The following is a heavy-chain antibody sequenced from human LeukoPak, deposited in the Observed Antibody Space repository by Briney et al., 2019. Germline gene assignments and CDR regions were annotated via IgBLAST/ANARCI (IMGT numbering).Heavy chain of an antibody. D-gene: IGHD3-3*01. J-gene: IGHJ4*02. CDR2: ISDSGSST. V-gene: IGHV3-23*01. CDR1: GFSLSSYA. Sequence: PGRSLRLSCAASGFSLSSYAMSWVRQAPGKGLEWVSGISDSGSSTYYADSVKGRFTISRDNSKNTLYLQMNSLTAEDTAVYYCAKDRRRFWSGYLDYWGQGALVTVSS. CDR3: AKDRRRFWSGYLDY.